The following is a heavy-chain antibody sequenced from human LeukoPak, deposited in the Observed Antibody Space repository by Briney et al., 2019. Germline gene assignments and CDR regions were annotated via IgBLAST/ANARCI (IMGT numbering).Heavy chain of an antibody. CDR2: VNHSGST. CDR3: ARCSSARLDIVVVPAAMGRNWFDP. Sequence: KPSETLSLTCAVYGGSFSGYYWSWIRQPPGKGLEWIGEVNHSGSTNYNPSLKSRVTISVDTSKNQISLTLSYVPAADTAVYYCARCSSARLDIVVVPAAMGRNWFDPWGQGTLVTVSS. CDR1: GGSFSGYY. V-gene: IGHV4-34*01. J-gene: IGHJ5*02. D-gene: IGHD2-2*03.